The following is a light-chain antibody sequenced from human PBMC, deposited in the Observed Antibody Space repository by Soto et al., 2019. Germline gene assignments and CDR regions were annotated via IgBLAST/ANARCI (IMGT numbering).Light chain of an antibody. V-gene: IGLV2-14*01. CDR3: SSYTSSSTLGV. CDR1: SSDVGGYNY. Sequence: QSVLTQPASVSGSPGQSITISCTGTSSDVGGYNYVSWYQQHPGKAPKLMIYDVSNRPSGVSNRFSGSKSGNTASLTISGLQAEDEADYDCSSYTSSSTLGVFGGGTKVTVL. J-gene: IGLJ2*01. CDR2: DVS.